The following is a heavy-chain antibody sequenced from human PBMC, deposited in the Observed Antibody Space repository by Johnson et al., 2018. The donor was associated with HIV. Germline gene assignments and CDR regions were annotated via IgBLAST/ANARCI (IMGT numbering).Heavy chain of an antibody. CDR2: IRYDGSNK. CDR1: GFTFSSYG. D-gene: IGHD5-18*01. J-gene: IGHJ3*02. V-gene: IGHV3-30*02. CDR3: AKGGGQLWFYIAFDI. Sequence: HVQLVESWGGVVQPGGSLRLSCAASGFTFSSYGMHWVRQAPGKGLEWVAFIRYDGSNKYYADSVKGRFTISRDNSKNTLYLQMNSLRAEDTAVYYCAKGGGQLWFYIAFDIWGQGTMVTVSS.